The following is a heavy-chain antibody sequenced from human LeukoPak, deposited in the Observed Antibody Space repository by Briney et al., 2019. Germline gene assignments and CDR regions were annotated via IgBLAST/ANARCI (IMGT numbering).Heavy chain of an antibody. Sequence: ASVKVSCKASGYTCAAYYMHWVRQAPGQGLEWMGWINPNSGATNSAQRFQGRVTMTGDTSISTAYMELSSLRSDDRAVYYCARGGANREAFDVWGQGTMVTVSS. V-gene: IGHV1-2*02. CDR1: GYTCAAYY. CDR2: INPNSGAT. CDR3: ARGGANREAFDV. J-gene: IGHJ3*01. D-gene: IGHD1-14*01.